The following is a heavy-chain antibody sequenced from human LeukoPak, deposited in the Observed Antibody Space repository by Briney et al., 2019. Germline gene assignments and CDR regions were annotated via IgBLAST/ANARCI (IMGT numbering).Heavy chain of an antibody. Sequence: PGGSLRLSCAASGFTFSSYSMNWVRQAPGKGLEWVSSISSSSSYIYYADSVKGRFTISRDNAKNSLYLQMNSLRAEDTAVYYCARDGVNYYDSSGYDYWGQGTLVTVSS. D-gene: IGHD3-22*01. V-gene: IGHV3-21*01. CDR3: ARDGVNYYDSSGYDY. J-gene: IGHJ4*02. CDR1: GFTFSSYS. CDR2: ISSSSSYI.